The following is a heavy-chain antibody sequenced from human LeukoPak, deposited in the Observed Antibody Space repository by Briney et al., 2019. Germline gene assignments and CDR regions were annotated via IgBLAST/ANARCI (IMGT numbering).Heavy chain of an antibody. Sequence: GGSLRLSCAASGFTFNNYGMHWVRQAPGKGLEWVAVISYDGSNKYYADSVKGRFTISRDNSKNTLHLQVNSLRAEDTAIYYCAKAYGGDSVGYWGQGTLVTVSS. D-gene: IGHD4-23*01. CDR1: GFTFNNYG. V-gene: IGHV3-30*18. J-gene: IGHJ4*02. CDR2: ISYDGSNK. CDR3: AKAYGGDSVGY.